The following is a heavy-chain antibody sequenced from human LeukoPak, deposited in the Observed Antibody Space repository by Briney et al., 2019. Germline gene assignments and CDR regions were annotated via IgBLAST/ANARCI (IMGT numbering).Heavy chain of an antibody. V-gene: IGHV1-69*06. CDR1: GGTLSSYA. CDR3: ARYGRQRRYSGYDFEWFDP. J-gene: IGHJ5*02. CDR2: IIPIFGTA. D-gene: IGHD5-12*01. Sequence: SVKVSCKASGGTLSSYAISWVRQAPGQGLEWMGGIIPIFGTANYAQKFQGRVTITADKSTSTAYMELSSLRSEDTAVYYCARYGRQRRYSGYDFEWFDPWGQGTLVTVSS.